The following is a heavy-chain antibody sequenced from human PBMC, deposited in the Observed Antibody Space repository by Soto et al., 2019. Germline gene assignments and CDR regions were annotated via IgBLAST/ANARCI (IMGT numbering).Heavy chain of an antibody. V-gene: IGHV4-34*01. CDR1: GGSFSGYY. J-gene: IGHJ5*02. D-gene: IGHD3-3*01. CDR3: AGFWSGYYPRENWFDP. Sequence: SETLSLTCAVYGGSFSGYYWSWIRQPPGKGLEWIGEINHSGSTNYNPSLKSRVTISVDTPKNQFSLKLSSVTAADTAVYYCAGFWSGYYPRENWFDPWGQGTLVTVSS. CDR2: INHSGST.